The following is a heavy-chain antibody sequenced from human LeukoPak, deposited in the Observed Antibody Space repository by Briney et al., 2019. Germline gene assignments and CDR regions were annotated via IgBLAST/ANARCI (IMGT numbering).Heavy chain of an antibody. CDR2: FDPEDGET. J-gene: IGHJ4*02. V-gene: IGHV1-24*01. Sequence: EASVKVSCKVSGYTLTELSMHWVRQAPGKGLEWMGGFDPEDGETIYAQKFQGRVTITADKSTSTAYMELSSLRSEDTAVYYCASSIVGATTFDYWGQGTLVTVSS. CDR1: GYTLTELS. CDR3: ASSIVGATTFDY. D-gene: IGHD1-26*01.